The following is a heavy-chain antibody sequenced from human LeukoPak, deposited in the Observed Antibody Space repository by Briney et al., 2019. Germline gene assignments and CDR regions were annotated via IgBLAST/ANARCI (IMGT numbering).Heavy chain of an antibody. J-gene: IGHJ4*02. Sequence: GGSLRLSCAASGFTFDSYAMSGVRQAPRRGLEWVSSISGSGSSTYYADSVKGRFTISRDNSKNTLYLQMDSLRIDDTAEYYCAKGNSARSGSYYGDYWGQGTLVTVSS. D-gene: IGHD1-26*01. CDR1: GFTFDSYA. CDR3: AKGNSARSGSYYGDY. V-gene: IGHV3-23*01. CDR2: ISGSGSST.